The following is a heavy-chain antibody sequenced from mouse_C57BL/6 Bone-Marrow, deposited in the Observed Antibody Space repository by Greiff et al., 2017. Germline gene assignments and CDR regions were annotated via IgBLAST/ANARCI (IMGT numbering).Heavy chain of an antibody. CDR3: TSSVITTVH. D-gene: IGHD1-1*01. Sequence: EVQLQQSGAELVRPGASVKLSCTASGFNIKDDYMNWVKQRPEKGLEWIGWIDPENGDTEYASKFQGKATITADTSTNTAYLQLSSLTAEDTAVYCCTSSVITTVHCGQGTTLTVSA. V-gene: IGHV14-4*01. J-gene: IGHJ2*01. CDR1: GFNIKDDY. CDR2: IDPENGDT.